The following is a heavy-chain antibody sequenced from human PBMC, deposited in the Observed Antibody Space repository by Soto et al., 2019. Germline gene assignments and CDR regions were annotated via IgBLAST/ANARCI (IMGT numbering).Heavy chain of an antibody. J-gene: IGHJ6*03. V-gene: IGHV3-11*01. CDR3: AMLLTVSYEDYDYVDV. D-gene: IGHD3-16*01. CDR2: MSGSGITI. Sequence: QVQLVESGGGLVKPGGSLRLSCSASGFAFKEYSMTWIRQAPGKGLEWVSLMSGSGITIHYADSMKGRFTISRDNAKNSLILQLHPLRADVTAVYYCAMLLTVSYEDYDYVDVWGKGTTVTVSS. CDR1: GFAFKEYS.